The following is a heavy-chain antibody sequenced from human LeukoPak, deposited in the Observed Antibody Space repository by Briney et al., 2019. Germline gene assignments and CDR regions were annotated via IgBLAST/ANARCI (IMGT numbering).Heavy chain of an antibody. D-gene: IGHD2-15*01. V-gene: IGHV4-4*02. CDR2: VWHSGNT. CDR1: GGSISSSNW. CDR3: ATTLGYCGGGNCHN. J-gene: IGHJ4*02. Sequence: NPSGTLSLTCAVSGGSISSSNWWSWVRQAPGKGLEWIGEVWHSGNTNYNPSLKSRVTMSVDKSKNQFSLKLNSVTAADTAVYYCATTLGYCGGGNCHNRGQGTLVTVSS.